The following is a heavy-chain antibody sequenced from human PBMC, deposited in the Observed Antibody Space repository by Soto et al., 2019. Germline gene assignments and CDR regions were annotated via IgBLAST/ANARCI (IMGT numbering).Heavy chain of an antibody. CDR1: GFTFSSYW. CDR2: IKQDGSEK. Sequence: PGGSLRLSCAASGFTFSSYWMSWVRQAPGKGLEWVANIKQDGSEKYYVDSVKGRFTISRDNAKNSLYLQMNSLRAEDTAVYYCARVWDGLRYFDWLLYHDAFDIWGQGTMVTVSS. V-gene: IGHV3-7*01. CDR3: ARVWDGLRYFDWLLYHDAFDI. J-gene: IGHJ3*02. D-gene: IGHD3-9*01.